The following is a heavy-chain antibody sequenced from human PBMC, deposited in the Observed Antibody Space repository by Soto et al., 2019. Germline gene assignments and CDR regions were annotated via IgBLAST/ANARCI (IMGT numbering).Heavy chain of an antibody. J-gene: IGHJ4*02. V-gene: IGHV1-18*01. Sequence: ASVKVSCKASGYSFTSYGFSWVRQAPGQGLEWMGWISANNGKTNYAQKVQGRVTMTTDTSTRTAYMELRTLRSDDTAVYYCARTFGVVITSFNDIDTWGQETLLPVSS. CDR2: ISANNGKT. D-gene: IGHD3-3*01. CDR3: ARTFGVVITSFNDIDT. CDR1: GYSFTSYG.